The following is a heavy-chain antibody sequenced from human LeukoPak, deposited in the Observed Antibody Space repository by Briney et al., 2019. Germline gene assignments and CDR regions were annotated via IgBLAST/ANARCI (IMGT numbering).Heavy chain of an antibody. J-gene: IGHJ6*02. CDR1: GYTFTSYG. Sequence: GASVKVSCKASGYTFTSYGISWVRQAPGQGLEWMGWISAYNGNTNYAQKLQGRVTMTTDTSTSTAYMELRSLRSDDTAVYYCARTQWLDAYYYYYYGMDVWGQGTTVTVSS. CDR3: ARTQWLDAYYYYYYGMDV. CDR2: ISAYNGNT. V-gene: IGHV1-18*01. D-gene: IGHD6-19*01.